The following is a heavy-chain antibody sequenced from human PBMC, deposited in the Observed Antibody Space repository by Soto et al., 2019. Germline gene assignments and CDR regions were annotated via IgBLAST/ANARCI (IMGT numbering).Heavy chain of an antibody. CDR3: VKDGSSGWPYFYDMDV. Sequence: GGSLRLSCAASGFTFSSYGMHWVRQAPGKGLEWVAVISYDGRNKYYADAVKGRFTISRDNSKNTLYLQMSNLRAEDTAVYYCVKDGSSGWPYFYDMDVWGQGTTVTVSS. J-gene: IGHJ6*02. CDR2: ISYDGRNK. D-gene: IGHD6-19*01. V-gene: IGHV3-30*18. CDR1: GFTFSSYG.